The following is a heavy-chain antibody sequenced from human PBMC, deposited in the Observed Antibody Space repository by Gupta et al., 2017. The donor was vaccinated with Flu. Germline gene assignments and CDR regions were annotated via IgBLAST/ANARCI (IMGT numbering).Heavy chain of an antibody. D-gene: IGHD5-18*01. Sequence: EVQLVESGGGLVKPGGSLRLSCAASGFTFSNAWMIWVRQAPGKGLEWVGRIKSKTDGGTTDYAAPVKGRFTISRDDSKNTLYLQMNSLKTEDTAVYYCTTSGYSYGYYFDYWGQGTLVTVSS. CDR2: IKSKTDGGTT. CDR1: GFTFSNAW. V-gene: IGHV3-15*01. J-gene: IGHJ4*02. CDR3: TTSGYSYGYYFDY.